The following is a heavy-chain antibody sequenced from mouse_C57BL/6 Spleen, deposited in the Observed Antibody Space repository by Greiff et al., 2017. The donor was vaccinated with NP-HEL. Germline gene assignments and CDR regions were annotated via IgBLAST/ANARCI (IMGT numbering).Heavy chain of an antibody. Sequence: EVQLQQSGPELVKPGASVKISCKASGYSFTDYNMNWVKQSNGKSLEWIGVINPNYGTTSYNQKFKGKATLTVDPSSSTAYMQLNSLTSEDSAFYYCARESYYRNYWGYAMDYWGQGTSVTVSS. D-gene: IGHD2-5*01. CDR3: ARESYYRNYWGYAMDY. V-gene: IGHV1-39*01. CDR1: GYSFTDYN. J-gene: IGHJ4*01. CDR2: INPNYGTT.